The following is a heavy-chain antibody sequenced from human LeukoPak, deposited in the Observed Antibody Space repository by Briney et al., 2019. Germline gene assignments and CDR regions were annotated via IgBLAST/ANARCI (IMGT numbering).Heavy chain of an antibody. CDR2: IYYSGST. CDR1: GGSISSYY. J-gene: IGHJ4*02. CDR3: ARQLCTNGICYIFDY. Sequence: SETLSLTCTVSGGSISSYYWGWIRQPPGKGLEWIGTIYYSGSTYYNPSLKSRVTISVDTSKNQFSLKLSSVTAADTAVYYCARQLCTNGICYIFDYWGQGTLVTVSS. V-gene: IGHV4-39*01. D-gene: IGHD2-8*01.